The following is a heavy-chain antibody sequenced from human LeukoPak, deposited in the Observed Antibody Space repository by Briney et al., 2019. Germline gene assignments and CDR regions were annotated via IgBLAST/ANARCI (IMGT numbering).Heavy chain of an antibody. J-gene: IGHJ4*02. CDR2: INHSGST. Sequence: SSETLSLTCAVYGGSFSGYYWSWIRQPPGKQLEWIGEINHSGSTNYNPSLKSRVTISLDTSKNQFSLRLTSVTAADTAVYFCARSHSTSSGDKRLDSWGQGTLVSVSS. D-gene: IGHD6-6*01. V-gene: IGHV4-34*01. CDR1: GGSFSGYY. CDR3: ARSHSTSSGDKRLDS.